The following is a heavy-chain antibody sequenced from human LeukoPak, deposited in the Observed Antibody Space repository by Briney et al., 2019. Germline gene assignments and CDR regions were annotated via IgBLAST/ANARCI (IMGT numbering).Heavy chain of an antibody. D-gene: IGHD3-10*01. CDR1: GGSFSGYY. Sequence: SETLSLTCAVYGGSFSGYYWSWIRQPPGKGLEWIGEINHSGSTNYNPSLKSRVTISVDTSKNQFSLKLSSVTAADTAVYYCARGTRWFGESGPRFDHWGQGTLVTVSS. CDR3: ARGTRWFGESGPRFDH. CDR2: INHSGST. J-gene: IGHJ5*02. V-gene: IGHV4-34*01.